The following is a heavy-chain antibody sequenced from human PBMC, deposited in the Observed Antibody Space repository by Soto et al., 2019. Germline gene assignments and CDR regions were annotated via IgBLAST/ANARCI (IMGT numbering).Heavy chain of an antibody. D-gene: IGHD3-10*01. CDR1: GYTFTNFG. CDR3: ARDGYYCGSGGYSPPCCYGMDV. Sequence: QIQLVQSGAEVKKPGASVKVSCKASGYTFTNFGISWVRQALGQGLERMGWISAYNGNTNYAQKFQGRVTLTTDTCTRTAYMEMRSAKSEVTAVNSCARDGYYCGSGGYSPPCCYGMDVWGQGTTVPVFS. V-gene: IGHV1-18*01. J-gene: IGHJ6*02. CDR2: ISAYNGNT.